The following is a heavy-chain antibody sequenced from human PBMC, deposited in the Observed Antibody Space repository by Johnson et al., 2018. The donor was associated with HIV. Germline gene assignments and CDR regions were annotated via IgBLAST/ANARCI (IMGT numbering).Heavy chain of an antibody. Sequence: QVQLVESGGGVVQPGRSLRLSCAASGFTFSSFGMHWVRQAPGKGLEWVAVISYDGSNEYYADSVKGRFTISRDNSKNTLYLQMSSLRAGDTAVYYCARGRASWELYDAFEIWCQGTMVTVSS. J-gene: IGHJ3*02. V-gene: IGHV3-30*19. CDR3: ARGRASWELYDAFEI. CDR1: GFTFSSFG. D-gene: IGHD1-26*01. CDR2: ISYDGSNE.